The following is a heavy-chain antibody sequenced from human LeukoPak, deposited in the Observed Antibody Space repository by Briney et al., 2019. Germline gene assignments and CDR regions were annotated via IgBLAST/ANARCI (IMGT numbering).Heavy chain of an antibody. D-gene: IGHD1-26*01. Sequence: GGSLRLSCAASGFTFSDYYMSWIRQAPGKGLEWVSYISSSSSYTNYAESVKGRFTISRDNAKNSLYLQMNSLRAEDTAVYYCARDAGGTYSLAFDLWGQGTMVTVSS. V-gene: IGHV3-11*05. CDR1: GFTFSDYY. J-gene: IGHJ3*01. CDR2: ISSSSSYT. CDR3: ARDAGGTYSLAFDL.